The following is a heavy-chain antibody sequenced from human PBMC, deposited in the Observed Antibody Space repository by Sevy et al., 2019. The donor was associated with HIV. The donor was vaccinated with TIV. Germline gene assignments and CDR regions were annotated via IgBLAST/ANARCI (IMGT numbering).Heavy chain of an antibody. Sequence: GGSLRLSCSASGFIFGDNIMHWVRQAPGKRFEYVSGITSNGLATHYADSVKGRFTISRDNSKYTMYLQMSSLRPEDTAVYYCVKDSRIRQDCDSWGQGTLVTVSS. V-gene: IGHV3-64D*06. J-gene: IGHJ4*02. D-gene: IGHD6-13*01. CDR1: GFIFGDNI. CDR3: VKDSRIRQDCDS. CDR2: ITSNGLAT.